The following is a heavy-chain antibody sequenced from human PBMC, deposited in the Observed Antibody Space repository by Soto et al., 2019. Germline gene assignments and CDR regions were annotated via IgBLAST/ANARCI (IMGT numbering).Heavy chain of an antibody. CDR1: GGSFNRHT. CDR2: IIPIFGTA. J-gene: IGHJ4*02. Sequence: QVQLVQSGAKVRKPGSSERVSCKASGGSFNRHTISWVRQAPGQGLEWMGGIIPIFGTANHAQKFQGRVTIIADESTSTVYMELSSLRSDDTAIYYCARGWGYDSTDYYYAYWGQGTLVIVSS. D-gene: IGHD3-22*01. V-gene: IGHV1-69*01. CDR3: ARGWGYDSTDYYYAY.